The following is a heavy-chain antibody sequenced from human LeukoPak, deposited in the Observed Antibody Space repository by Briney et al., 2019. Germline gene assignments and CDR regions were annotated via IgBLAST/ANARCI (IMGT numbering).Heavy chain of an antibody. D-gene: IGHD1-26*01. Sequence: GGSLRLSCAASGFTFSSYGMHWVRQAPGKGLEWVAVISYDGSNKYYADSVKGRFTISRDNSKNTLYLQMNSLRAEDTAVYYCAKDNGRNSGSYYLPYYYGMDVWGQGTTVTVSS. CDR1: GFTFSSYG. CDR3: AKDNGRNSGSYYLPYYYGMDV. CDR2: ISYDGSNK. J-gene: IGHJ6*02. V-gene: IGHV3-30*18.